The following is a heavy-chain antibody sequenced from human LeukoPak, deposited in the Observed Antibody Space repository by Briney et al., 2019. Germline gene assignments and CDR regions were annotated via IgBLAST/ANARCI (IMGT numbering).Heavy chain of an antibody. V-gene: IGHV4-59*08. CDR1: GGSISSYY. CDR3: ARHSVVGYSYGGYDY. J-gene: IGHJ4*02. D-gene: IGHD5-18*01. CDR2: IYYSGST. Sequence: PSETLSLTCTVSGGSISSYYWSWIRQPPGKGLEWIGYIYYSGSTNYNPSLKSRVIISVDTSKNQFSLKLSSVTAADTAVYYCARHSVVGYSYGGYDYWGQGTLVTVSS.